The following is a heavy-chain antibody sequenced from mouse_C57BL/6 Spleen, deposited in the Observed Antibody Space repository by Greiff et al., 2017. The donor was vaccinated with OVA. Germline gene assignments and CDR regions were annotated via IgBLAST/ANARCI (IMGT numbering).Heavy chain of an antibody. CDR1: EYEFPSHD. V-gene: IGHV5-2*01. CDR3: ARHDHYYGSSPFAY. J-gene: IGHJ3*01. D-gene: IGHD1-1*01. CDR2: INSDGGST. Sequence: EVKLMESGGGLVQPGESLKLSCESNEYEFPSHDMSWVRKTPEKRLELVAAINSDGGSTYYPDTMERRFIISRDNTKKTLYLQMSSLRSEDTALYYCARHDHYYGSSPFAYWGQGTLVTVSA.